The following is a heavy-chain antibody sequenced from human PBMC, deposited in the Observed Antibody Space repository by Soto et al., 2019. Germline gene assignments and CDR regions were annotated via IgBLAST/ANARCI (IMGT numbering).Heavy chain of an antibody. Sequence: PSEPLSLTCTVSGGSISSYYWSWIRQPPGKGLEWIGYIYFSGGTNYNPSLKSRVTISVDTSKNQFSLKLSSVTAADTAVYYCARESRSWYGSIWDYWGQGTLVTVSS. V-gene: IGHV4-59*12. CDR1: GGSISSYY. CDR2: IYFSGGT. CDR3: ARESRSWYGSIWDY. J-gene: IGHJ4*02. D-gene: IGHD6-13*01.